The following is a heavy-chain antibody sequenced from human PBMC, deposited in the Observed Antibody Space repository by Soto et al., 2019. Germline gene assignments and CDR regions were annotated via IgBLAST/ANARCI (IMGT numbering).Heavy chain of an antibody. Sequence: PGGSLRLSCAASGFTFSSYAMSWVRQAPGKGLEWVSAISGSGGSTYYADSVKGRFTISRDNSKNTLYLQMNSLRAEDTAVYYCAKDSRWAVRVNLDYWGQGTLVTVSS. CDR1: GFTFSSYA. D-gene: IGHD2-8*02. CDR3: AKDSRWAVRVNLDY. V-gene: IGHV3-23*01. J-gene: IGHJ4*02. CDR2: ISGSGGST.